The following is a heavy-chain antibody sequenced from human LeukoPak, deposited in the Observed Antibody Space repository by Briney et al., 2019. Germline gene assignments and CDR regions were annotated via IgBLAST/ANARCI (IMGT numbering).Heavy chain of an antibody. CDR3: ATHKYCSGGSCSHFQH. CDR2: IYHSGST. Sequence: SETLSLTCAVSGGSISSGGYSWSWIRQPPGKGLEWIGYIYHSGSTYYNPSLKSRVTISVDRSKNQFSLKLSSVTAADTAVYYCATHKYCSGGSCSHFQHWGQGTLVPVSS. J-gene: IGHJ1*01. CDR1: GGSISSGGYS. V-gene: IGHV4-30-2*01. D-gene: IGHD2-15*01.